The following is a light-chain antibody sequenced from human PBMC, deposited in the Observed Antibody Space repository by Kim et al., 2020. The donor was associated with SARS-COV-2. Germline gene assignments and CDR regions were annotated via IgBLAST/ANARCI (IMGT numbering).Light chain of an antibody. CDR1: QSLVNRDGNTY. CDR3: LQGTHWPKT. J-gene: IGKJ2*01. Sequence: QPASISCRSSQSLVNRDGNTYLNWLQPRPGQSPRRLIYQVSKRDSGVPDRFSGSGSGTDFTLKISGVEAEDVGVYYCLQGTHWPKTFGQGTKLEI. V-gene: IGKV2-30*01. CDR2: QVS.